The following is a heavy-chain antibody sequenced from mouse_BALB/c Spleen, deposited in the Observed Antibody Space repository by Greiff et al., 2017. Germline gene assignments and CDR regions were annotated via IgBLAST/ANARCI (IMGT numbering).Heavy chain of an antibody. V-gene: IGHV14-4*02. CDR1: GFNIKDYY. CDR2: IDPENGDT. Sequence: VQLKESGAELVRSGASVKLSCTASGFNIKDYYMHWVKQRPEQGLEWIGWIDPENGDTEYAPKFQGKATMTADTSSNTAYLQLSSLTSEDTAVYYCNAHMITTDYFDYWGQGTTLTVSS. D-gene: IGHD2-4*01. J-gene: IGHJ2*01. CDR3: NAHMITTDYFDY.